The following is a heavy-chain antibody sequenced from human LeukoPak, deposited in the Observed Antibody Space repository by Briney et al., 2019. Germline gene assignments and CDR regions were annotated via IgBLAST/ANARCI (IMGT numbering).Heavy chain of an antibody. CDR2: ISGDGGST. Sequence: PGGSLRLSCAASEFTFDDYAMHWVRQAPGKGLEWVSLISGDGGSTYYADSVKGRFTNSRDNSKNSLYLQMNSLRTEDTALYYCAKDIGYTAMAYGADYWGQGTLVTVSS. V-gene: IGHV3-43*02. D-gene: IGHD5-18*01. CDR1: EFTFDDYA. CDR3: AKDIGYTAMAYGADY. J-gene: IGHJ4*02.